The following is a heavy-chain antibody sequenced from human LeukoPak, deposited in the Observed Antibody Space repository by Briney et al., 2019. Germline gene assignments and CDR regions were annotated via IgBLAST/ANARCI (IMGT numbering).Heavy chain of an antibody. J-gene: IGHJ6*02. CDR3: ARMGCSSTSCYKGTGYYYYGMDV. CDR2: INPNSGGT. Sequence: ASVKVSCKASGYTFTGYYMHWVRQAPGQGLEWMGWINPNSGGTNYAQKFQGRVTMTRDTSISTAYMELSRLRSDDTAVYYCARMGCSSTSCYKGTGYYYYGMDVWGQGTMVTVSS. D-gene: IGHD2-2*02. V-gene: IGHV1-2*02. CDR1: GYTFTGYY.